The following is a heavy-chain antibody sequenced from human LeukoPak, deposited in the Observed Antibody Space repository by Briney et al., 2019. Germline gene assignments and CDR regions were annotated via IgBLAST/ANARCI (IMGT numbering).Heavy chain of an antibody. Sequence: GGSLRPSCAASGFTFSSYGMHWVRQAPGKGLEWVAFIRYDGSNKYYADSVKGRFTISRDNSKNTLYLQMNSLRAEDTAVYYCPLAAPEAFDIWGQGTMVTVSS. J-gene: IGHJ3*02. D-gene: IGHD6-13*01. V-gene: IGHV3-30*02. CDR1: GFTFSSYG. CDR2: IRYDGSNK. CDR3: PLAAPEAFDI.